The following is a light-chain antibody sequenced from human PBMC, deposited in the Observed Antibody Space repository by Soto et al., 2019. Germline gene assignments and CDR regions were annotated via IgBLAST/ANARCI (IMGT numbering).Light chain of an antibody. Sequence: VIWMTQSPSLLSASTGDRVTISCRMSQGISSYLAWYQQKPGKVPKRLIYAASSLQSGVPSRFSGSGSGTEFTLTISSLQPEDFATYYCLQHNSYPWTFGQGTKVDIK. CDR1: QGISSY. V-gene: IGKV1D-8*03. CDR2: AAS. J-gene: IGKJ1*01. CDR3: LQHNSYPWT.